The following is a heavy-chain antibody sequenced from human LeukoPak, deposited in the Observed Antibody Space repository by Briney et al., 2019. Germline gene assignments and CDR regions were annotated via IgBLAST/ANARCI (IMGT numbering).Heavy chain of an antibody. CDR3: AKVGDSSGYYVVDY. D-gene: IGHD3-22*01. CDR2: SSGSGGST. V-gene: IGHV3-23*01. J-gene: IGHJ4*02. Sequence: GGSLRLSCAASGFTFSSYAMSWVRQAPRRGLEWVSSSSGSGGSTHYADSVKGRFTISRDNSKNTLYLQMNSLRVEDTAVYYCAKVGDSSGYYVVDYWGQGTLVTVSS. CDR1: GFTFSSYA.